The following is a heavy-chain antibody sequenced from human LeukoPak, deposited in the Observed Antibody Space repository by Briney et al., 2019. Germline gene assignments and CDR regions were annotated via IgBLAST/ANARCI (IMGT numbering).Heavy chain of an antibody. CDR3: ARDSDTAMVFPDY. D-gene: IGHD5-18*01. J-gene: IGHJ4*02. CDR1: GFTFSSYG. V-gene: IGHV3-30*19. Sequence: GGSLRLSCAASGFTFSSYGMHWVRQAPGKGLEWVAVISYDGSNKYYADSVKGRFTISRDNSKNTLYLQMNSLRAEDTAVYYCARDSDTAMVFPDYWGQGTLVTVSS. CDR2: ISYDGSNK.